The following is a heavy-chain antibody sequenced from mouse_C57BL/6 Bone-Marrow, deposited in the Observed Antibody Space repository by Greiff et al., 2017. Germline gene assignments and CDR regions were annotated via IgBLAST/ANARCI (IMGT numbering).Heavy chain of an antibody. CDR2: IHPNSGST. D-gene: IGHD1-1*01. J-gene: IGHJ2*01. CDR3: AREGGTVVATDY. CDR1: GYTFTSYW. Sequence: VQLQQSGAELVKPGASVKLSCKASGYTFTSYWMHWVKQRPGQGLEWIGMIHPNSGSTNYNEKFKGKATLTVDKSSSTAYMQHSSRTSEDPAVYYCAREGGTVVATDYWGQGTTLTVSS. V-gene: IGHV1-64*01.